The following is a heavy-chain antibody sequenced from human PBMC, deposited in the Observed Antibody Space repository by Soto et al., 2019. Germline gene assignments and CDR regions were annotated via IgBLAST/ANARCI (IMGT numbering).Heavy chain of an antibody. CDR3: ARPSSSSLPNSYYYAVDV. Sequence: QVQLVQSGAEVKKPGSSVKVSCKASGGTFNSHAISWVRQAPGQGLEWMGGIIPIFRTTNYAQMFQGRLTITADESTTTAYMELSSLTSADTAVYSCARPSSSSLPNSYYYAVDVWGQGTTVTVSS. J-gene: IGHJ6*02. CDR2: IIPIFRTT. CDR1: GGTFNSHA. D-gene: IGHD6-13*01. V-gene: IGHV1-69*12.